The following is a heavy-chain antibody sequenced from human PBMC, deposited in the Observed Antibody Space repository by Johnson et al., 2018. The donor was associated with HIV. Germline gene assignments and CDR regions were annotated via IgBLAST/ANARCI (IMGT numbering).Heavy chain of an antibody. CDR2: IYRGGNT. J-gene: IGHJ3*02. CDR3: ASDNGGTKDAFDM. CDR1: GFTFSSNY. Sequence: VQLVESGGGLIQPGGSLRLSCAGSGFTFSSNYMSWVRQAPGKGLEWVSVIYRGGNTYYADSVMGRFTISRDNSKNTLYLQMNSLRAEDTAVYYCASDNGGTKDAFDMWGQGTMVTVSS. D-gene: IGHD3-10*01. V-gene: IGHV3-53*01.